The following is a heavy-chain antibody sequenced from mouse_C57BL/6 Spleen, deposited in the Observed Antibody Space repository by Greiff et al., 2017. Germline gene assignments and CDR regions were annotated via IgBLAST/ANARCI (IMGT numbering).Heavy chain of an antibody. CDR3: ARGGAAQATYYVDY. V-gene: IGHV1-80*01. CDR1: GYAFRSYW. J-gene: IGHJ2*01. Sequence: VQLMESGAELVKPGASVKISCKASGYAFRSYWMNWVKQRPGKGLEWIGQIYPGDGDTNYNGKFTGKAPLTADKSSSTAYMQLSSLTSEDSAVYVCARGGAAQATYYVDYWGQGTTLTVSS. CDR2: IYPGDGDT. D-gene: IGHD3-2*02.